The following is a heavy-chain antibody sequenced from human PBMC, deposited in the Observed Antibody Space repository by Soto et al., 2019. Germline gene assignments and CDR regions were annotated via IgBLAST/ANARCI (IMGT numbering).Heavy chain of an antibody. J-gene: IGHJ5*02. CDR1: GGSIRSYY. CDR3: ARAKAPLYSSSWYWFDP. Sequence: QVQLQESGPGLVKPSETLSLTCTVSGGSIRSYYWSWIRQPPGKGLESIGYIYYSGSTNYNPSLKSRVTITVDTSKNQFALKLSSVTYSYTAVYYCARAKAPLYSSSWYWFDPWGQGTLVTVSS. CDR2: IYYSGST. D-gene: IGHD6-13*01. V-gene: IGHV4-59*08.